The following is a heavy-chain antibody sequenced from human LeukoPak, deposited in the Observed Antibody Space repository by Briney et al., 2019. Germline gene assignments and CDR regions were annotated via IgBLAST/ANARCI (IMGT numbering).Heavy chain of an antibody. V-gene: IGHV1-2*02. CDR1: GYTFTGYY. J-gene: IGHJ3*02. Sequence: GASVKVSCKASGYTFTGYYMHWVRQAPGQGLEWMGWINPNSGGTNYAQKFQGRVTMTRDTSISTAYMELSRLRSDDTAVYYCARILPDLGAAAFDIWGQGTMVTVSS. D-gene: IGHD1-26*01. CDR3: ARILPDLGAAAFDI. CDR2: INPNSGGT.